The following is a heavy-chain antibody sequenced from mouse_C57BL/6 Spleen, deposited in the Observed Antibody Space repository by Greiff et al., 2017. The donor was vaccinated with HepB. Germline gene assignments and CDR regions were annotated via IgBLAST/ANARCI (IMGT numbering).Heavy chain of an antibody. J-gene: IGHJ1*03. CDR3: ARRPITTVVAKDWYFDV. Sequence: EVQLVESGGGLVKPGGSLKLSCAASGFTFSDYGMHWVRQAPEKGLEWVAYISSGSSTIYYADTVKGRFTISRDNANNTLFLQMTSLRSEDTAMYYCARRPITTVVAKDWYFDVWGTGTTVTVSS. D-gene: IGHD1-1*01. CDR2: ISSGSSTI. CDR1: GFTFSDYG. V-gene: IGHV5-17*01.